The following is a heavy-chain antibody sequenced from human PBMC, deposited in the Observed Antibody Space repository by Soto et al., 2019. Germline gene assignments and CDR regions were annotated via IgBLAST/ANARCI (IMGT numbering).Heavy chain of an antibody. J-gene: IGHJ4*02. D-gene: IGHD3-16*02. CDR2: INPNSGGT. V-gene: IGHV1-2*02. CDR1: GYTFTGYY. Sequence: ASVKVSCKASGYTFTGYYMHWVRQAPGQGLEWMGWINPNSGGTNYAQKFQGRVTMTRDTSISTAYMELSRLRSDDTAVYYCARYYDYVWGSCRYFDYWGQGTLVTVS. CDR3: ARYYDYVWGSCRYFDY.